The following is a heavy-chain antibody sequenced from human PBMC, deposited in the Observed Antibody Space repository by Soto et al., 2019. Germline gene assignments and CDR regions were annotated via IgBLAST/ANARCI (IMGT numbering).Heavy chain of an antibody. CDR3: ARSQGGSSRLDFYYLYYSGMDV. Sequence: QVQLVQSGAEVKKPGSSVKVSCKAPGGTFSSYAISWVRQDPGQGLEWMGGIIPIYGTANYAQKFQGRVMRSADDSTSTGYMELSSLRSEDTAVYYCARSQGGSSRLDFYYLYYSGMDVWGQGTTVTVSS. V-gene: IGHV1-69*01. CDR2: IIPIYGTA. J-gene: IGHJ6*01. CDR1: GGTFSSYA. D-gene: IGHD2-15*01.